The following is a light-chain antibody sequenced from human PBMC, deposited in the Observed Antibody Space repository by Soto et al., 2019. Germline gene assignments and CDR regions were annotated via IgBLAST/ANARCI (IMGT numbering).Light chain of an antibody. CDR3: SSYTSRGTLV. Sequence: QSALTQPASVSGSPGQSITISCTGTSSDVGGYNFVSWYQQHPGRAPKLIISEVSNRPSGVSSRFPGSKSGNTASLTISGLQAEDEADYYCSSYTSRGTLVFGGGTKLTVL. V-gene: IGLV2-14*01. CDR2: EVS. CDR1: SSDVGGYNF. J-gene: IGLJ2*01.